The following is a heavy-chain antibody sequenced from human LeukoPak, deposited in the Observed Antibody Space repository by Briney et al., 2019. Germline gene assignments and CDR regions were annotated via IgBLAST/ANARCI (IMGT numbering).Heavy chain of an antibody. CDR3: ARDRRGYPDY. CDR1: GFTFSSYA. CDR2: ISSNGGRT. D-gene: IGHD3-22*01. V-gene: IGHV3-64*01. Sequence: GGSLRLSCAASGFTFSSYAMHWVRQAPGKGLEYVSAISSNGGRTYYANSVKGRFTISRDNAKNSLYLQMNSLRAEDTAVYYCARDRRGYPDYWGQGTLVTVSA. J-gene: IGHJ4*02.